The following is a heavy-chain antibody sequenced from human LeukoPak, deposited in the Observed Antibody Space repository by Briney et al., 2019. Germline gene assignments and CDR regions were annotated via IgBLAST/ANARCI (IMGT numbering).Heavy chain of an antibody. D-gene: IGHD3-10*01. CDR3: ATDQERAHFGELLGPGGNY. J-gene: IGHJ4*02. V-gene: IGHV3-11*04. Sequence: GGSLRLSCAASGFTFSDYYMSWIRQAPGKGLEWVSYISSSGSTIYYADSVKGRFTISRDNSKNTLYLQMNSLRAEDTAVYYCATDQERAHFGELLGPGGNYWGQGTLVTVSS. CDR1: GFTFSDYY. CDR2: ISSSGSTI.